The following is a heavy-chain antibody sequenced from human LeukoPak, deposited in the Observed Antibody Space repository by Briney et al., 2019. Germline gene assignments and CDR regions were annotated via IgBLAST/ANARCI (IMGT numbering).Heavy chain of an antibody. CDR1: GGTFSSYT. V-gene: IGHV1-69*02. D-gene: IGHD6-13*01. CDR2: IIPILGIA. J-gene: IGHJ4*02. Sequence: SVKVSCKASGGTFSSYTISWVRQAPGQGLEWMGRIIPILGIANYAQKFQGRVTITADKSTSTAYMELSSLRSEDTAVYYCARAPEDSSSWYRAIDYWGQGTLVTVSS. CDR3: ARAPEDSSSWYRAIDY.